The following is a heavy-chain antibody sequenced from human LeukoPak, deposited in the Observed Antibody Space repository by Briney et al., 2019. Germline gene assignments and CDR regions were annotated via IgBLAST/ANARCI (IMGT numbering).Heavy chain of an antibody. CDR2: IYTSGST. D-gene: IGHD2-15*01. J-gene: IGHJ3*02. CDR3: ARGAEISEYCSGGSCYSPGACDI. Sequence: PSETLSLTCTVSGGSISSYYWSWIRQPAGKGLEWIGRIYTSGSTNYNPSLKSRVTMSVDTSKNQFSLKLSSVTAADTAVYYCARGAEISEYCSGGSCYSPGACDIWGQGTMVTVSS. V-gene: IGHV4-4*07. CDR1: GGSISSYY.